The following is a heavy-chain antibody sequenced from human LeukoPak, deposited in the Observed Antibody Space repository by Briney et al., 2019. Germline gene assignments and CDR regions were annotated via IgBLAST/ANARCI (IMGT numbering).Heavy chain of an antibody. V-gene: IGHV3-21*01. CDR2: ISESSSYR. J-gene: IGHJ4*02. CDR1: GFTFNTYA. Sequence: PGGSLRLSCAASGFTFNTYAMHWVRQAPGKGLEWVSYISESSSYRYYADSMKGRFTISRDNAKNSLYLQVNSLSAEDTAVYYCARAIPHCSGGGCYPDYWGQGTLVTVSS. D-gene: IGHD2-15*01. CDR3: ARAIPHCSGGGCYPDY.